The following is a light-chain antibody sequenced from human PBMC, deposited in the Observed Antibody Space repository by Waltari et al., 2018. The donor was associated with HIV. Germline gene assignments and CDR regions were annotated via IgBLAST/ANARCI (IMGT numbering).Light chain of an antibody. Sequence: QTVVTQEAPFSVSPGGTVTLTCGLSSGSVSTNYYPSWYQQTPGQAPRTLNYSTNARSSGVPDRFSGSILGNKAALTITGAQADDESDYYCVLYLGSGISVFGGGTKLTVL. CDR1: SGSVSTNYY. J-gene: IGLJ2*01. CDR3: VLYLGSGISV. V-gene: IGLV8-61*01. CDR2: STN.